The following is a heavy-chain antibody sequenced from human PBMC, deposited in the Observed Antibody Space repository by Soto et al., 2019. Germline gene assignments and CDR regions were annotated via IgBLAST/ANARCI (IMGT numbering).Heavy chain of an antibody. CDR3: ARFSWVPAPLDY. Sequence: SETLSLTCTVSGGYISSYYWSWIRQPPGKGLEWIGYIYYSGSTNYNPSLKSRVTISVDTSKNQFSLKLSSVTAADTAVYYCARFSWVPAPLDYWGQGTLVTVSS. J-gene: IGHJ4*02. D-gene: IGHD2-2*01. CDR2: IYYSGST. CDR1: GGYISSYY. V-gene: IGHV4-59*01.